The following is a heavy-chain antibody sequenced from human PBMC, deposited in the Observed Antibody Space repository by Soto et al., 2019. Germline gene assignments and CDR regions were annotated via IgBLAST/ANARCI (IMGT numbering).Heavy chain of an antibody. CDR1: GYTFTSYG. D-gene: IGHD1-1*01. CDR2: ISAHNDNT. Sequence: QVHLVQSGGEVKKPGASVKVSCKCSGYTFTSYGITWVRQAPGQGLEWMGWISAHNDNTDYAQKLQGRVTVTRDTSTSTAYMELRSLRSDDTAVYYCARGRYGDYWGQGALVTVSS. J-gene: IGHJ4*02. V-gene: IGHV1-18*01. CDR3: ARGRYGDY.